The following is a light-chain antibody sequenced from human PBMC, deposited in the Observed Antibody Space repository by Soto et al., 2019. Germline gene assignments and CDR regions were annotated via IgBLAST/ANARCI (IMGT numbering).Light chain of an antibody. CDR2: KDS. V-gene: IGLV3-25*02. J-gene: IGLJ1*01. CDR1: ALPKQY. CDR3: QSADSSGTYV. Sequence: SYELTQPPSVSVSPGQTARITCSGDALPKQYAYWYQQKPGQAPVLVIYKDSERPSGIPERFSGSSSGTTVTLTISGVQAEDEADYYCQSADSSGTYVFXTGTKV.